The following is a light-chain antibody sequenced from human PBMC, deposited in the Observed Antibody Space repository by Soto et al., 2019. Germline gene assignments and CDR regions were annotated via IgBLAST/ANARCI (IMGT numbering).Light chain of an antibody. Sequence: QSALTQPPSASGSPGQSVTISCTGTSSDVGGYDYVSWYQQHPGKAPKLMIYEVSKRPSGVPDRFSGSKSGNTASLTVSGLQAEDEADYYCSSYAGIHTLVFGGGTKLTVL. J-gene: IGLJ3*02. CDR1: SSDVGGYDY. V-gene: IGLV2-8*01. CDR2: EVS. CDR3: SSYAGIHTLV.